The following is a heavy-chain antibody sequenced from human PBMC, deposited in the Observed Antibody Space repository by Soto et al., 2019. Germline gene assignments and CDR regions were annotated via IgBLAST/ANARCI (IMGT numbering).Heavy chain of an antibody. Sequence: WTWIRQSPGKGLEWIGEINHGGSTNYNPSLKSRVTISIDTSKNRFSLKLTSVTAADTSVYYCARMDIVTTNWFDPWGQGTLVTVSS. CDR3: ARMDIVTTNWFDP. D-gene: IGHD5-12*01. V-gene: IGHV4-34*01. J-gene: IGHJ5*02. CDR2: INHGGST.